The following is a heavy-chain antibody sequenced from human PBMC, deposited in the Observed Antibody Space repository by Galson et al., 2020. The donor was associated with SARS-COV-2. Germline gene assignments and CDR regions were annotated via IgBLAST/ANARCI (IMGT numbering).Heavy chain of an antibody. J-gene: IGHJ3*02. Sequence: GGSLRLSCAASGFTFSSYGMHWVRQAPGKGLEWVAVISYDGSNKYYADSVKGRFTISRDNSKNTLYLQMNSLRAEDTAVYYCAKEPPGWWEPQYRQHDAFDIWGQGTMVTVSS. D-gene: IGHD2-15*01. V-gene: IGHV3-30*18. CDR1: GFTFSSYG. CDR2: ISYDGSNK. CDR3: AKEPPGWWEPQYRQHDAFDI.